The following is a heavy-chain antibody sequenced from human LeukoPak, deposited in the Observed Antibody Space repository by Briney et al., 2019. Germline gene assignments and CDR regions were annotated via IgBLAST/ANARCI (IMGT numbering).Heavy chain of an antibody. CDR1: GGSFSGYY. J-gene: IGHJ3*02. Sequence: FETLSLTCAVYGGSFSGYYWSWIRQPPGKGLEWIGEINLSVSTNYNPSLKSRVTISVDTSKNQFSLKLSSVTAADTAVYYCARASPELYYYDSSGYAGGAFDIWGQGTMDSVSS. CDR2: INLSVST. V-gene: IGHV4-34*01. CDR3: ARASPELYYYDSSGYAGGAFDI. D-gene: IGHD3-22*01.